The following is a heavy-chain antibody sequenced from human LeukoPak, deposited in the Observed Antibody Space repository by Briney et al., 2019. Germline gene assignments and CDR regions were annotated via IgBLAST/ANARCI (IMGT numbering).Heavy chain of an antibody. D-gene: IGHD3-9*01. CDR3: AKGYYDILTGYYMGAY. V-gene: IGHV3-30*02. CDR1: GFTFSSYG. Sequence: GGSLRLSCAASGFTFSSYGMHWVRQAPGKGLEWVAFIRYDGTNKYYAESVKGRFTISRDNSKNTLYLQMNSLRAEDTAVYYCAKGYYDILTGYYMGAYWGQGTLVTVSS. J-gene: IGHJ4*02. CDR2: IRYDGTNK.